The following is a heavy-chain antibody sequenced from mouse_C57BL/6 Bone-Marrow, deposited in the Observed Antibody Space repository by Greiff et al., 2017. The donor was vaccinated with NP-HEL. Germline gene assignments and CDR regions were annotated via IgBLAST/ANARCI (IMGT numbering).Heavy chain of an antibody. D-gene: IGHD2-4*01. J-gene: IGHJ3*01. CDR1: GYTFTSYG. CDR2: IYPRSGNT. V-gene: IGHV1-81*01. Sequence: QVQLQQSGAELARPGASVKLSCKASGYTFTSYGISWVKQRTGQGLEWIGEIYPRSGNTYYNEKFKGKATLTADKSSSTAYMELRSLTSEDSAVYFCARRGDYGRFAYWGQGTLVTVSA. CDR3: ARRGDYGRFAY.